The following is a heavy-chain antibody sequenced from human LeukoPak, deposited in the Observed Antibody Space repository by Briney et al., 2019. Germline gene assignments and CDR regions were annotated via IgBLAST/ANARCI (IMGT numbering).Heavy chain of an antibody. CDR2: IYTSGRT. V-gene: IGHV4-61*02. CDR1: GGSITFGSYY. J-gene: IGHJ4*02. Sequence: SETLSLTCTVSGGSITFGSYYWTWIRQPAGNGLEWIGRIYTSGRTFYNPSLKSRVTISMDTSMNQFSLRLNSVTAADTAVYYCARARVIPASFDNWGQGTLVTVSS. CDR3: ARARVIPASFDN.